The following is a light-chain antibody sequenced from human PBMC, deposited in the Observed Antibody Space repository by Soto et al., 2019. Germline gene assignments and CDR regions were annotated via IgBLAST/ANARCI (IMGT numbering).Light chain of an antibody. V-gene: IGKV1-9*01. CDR2: AAS. CDR3: QQLNTYLIT. CDR1: QGIRIS. J-gene: IGKJ5*01. Sequence: IQLTQSPSSLSASVGDRVTITCRTSQGIRISLCWYHQKPGNVPKLLNYAASTLQSGVPSWFSGSGAGTEFTLTINSLQPEDFATYYCQQLNTYLITFGQGTRLEIK.